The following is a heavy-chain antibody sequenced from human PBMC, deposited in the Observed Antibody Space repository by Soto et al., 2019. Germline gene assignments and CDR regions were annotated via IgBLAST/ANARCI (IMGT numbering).Heavy chain of an antibody. CDR2: IYSSGRS. CDR3: DRGREGPFVAF. V-gene: IGHV4-30-2*01. Sequence: PSETLSLTCAVSGASISNGDYSWSWIRQPPGRALEWIGYIYSSGRSDYNPSLKSRVTISIDRSKNQFSLRLTSVTAADAAVYYCDRGREGPFVAFWGQGALVT. CDR1: GASISNGDYS. J-gene: IGHJ4*02.